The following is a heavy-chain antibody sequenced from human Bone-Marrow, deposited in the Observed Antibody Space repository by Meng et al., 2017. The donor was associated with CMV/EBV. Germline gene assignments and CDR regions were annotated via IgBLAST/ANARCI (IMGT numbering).Heavy chain of an antibody. Sequence: VSCKASGYTFTSYGISWVRQAPGQGLEWMGWINAYNDNTNYAQKFQGRVTMTTDTSTSTAYMELRSLRSDDTAVYYCARVRASIFDYWGQGTLVTVS. J-gene: IGHJ4*02. V-gene: IGHV1-18*01. CDR1: GYTFTSYG. CDR3: ARVRASIFDY. CDR2: INAYNDNT. D-gene: IGHD2/OR15-2a*01.